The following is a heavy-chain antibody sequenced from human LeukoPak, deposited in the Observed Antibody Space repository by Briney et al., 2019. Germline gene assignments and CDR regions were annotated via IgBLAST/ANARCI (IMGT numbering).Heavy chain of an antibody. J-gene: IGHJ4*02. Sequence: ASVKVSCKASGYTFTGYYMYWVRQAPGQGLEWMGWINPNSGAANYAQKFQDRVTMTRDTSISTAYMELSRLRSDDTAVYYCARDPDSSGYYYPWWGQGTLVTVSP. CDR1: GYTFTGYY. CDR2: INPNSGAA. D-gene: IGHD3-22*01. CDR3: ARDPDSSGYYYPW. V-gene: IGHV1-2*02.